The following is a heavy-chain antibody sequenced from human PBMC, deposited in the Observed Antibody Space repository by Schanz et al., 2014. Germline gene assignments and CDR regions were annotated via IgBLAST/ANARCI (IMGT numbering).Heavy chain of an antibody. Sequence: QVQLVQSEAEVKKPGSSVKVSCKASGGTFSSYTISWVRQARGQGLEWVGRFIPILDVGNYAQQFQGRVTFTADKSTSTAYMELRSLRSDDTAVYYCARGGYSYALSAFDIWGQGTMVTVSS. D-gene: IGHD5-18*01. J-gene: IGHJ3*02. CDR1: GGTFSSYT. CDR3: ARGGYSYALSAFDI. V-gene: IGHV1-69*02. CDR2: FIPILDVG.